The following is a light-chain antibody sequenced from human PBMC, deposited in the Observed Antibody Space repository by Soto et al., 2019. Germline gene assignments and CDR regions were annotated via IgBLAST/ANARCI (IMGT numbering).Light chain of an antibody. Sequence: QSALTQPRSVSGSPGQSVTISCTGPSSDVGGSNYVSWYQQHPGKAPKLMIYDVSERPSGVPDRFSGSKSGNTASLTISGLQAEDEADYYCCSYAGTFYVFGTGTQLTVL. CDR1: SSDVGGSNY. CDR3: CSYAGTFYV. V-gene: IGLV2-11*01. J-gene: IGLJ1*01. CDR2: DVS.